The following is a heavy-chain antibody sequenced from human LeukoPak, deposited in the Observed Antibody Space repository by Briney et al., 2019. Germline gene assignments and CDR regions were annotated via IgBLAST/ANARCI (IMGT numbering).Heavy chain of an antibody. D-gene: IGHD2-8*01. Sequence: SETLSLTCTVSGGSISSGSYYWSWIRQPAGKGLEWIGRIYTSGSTTYNPSLKSRVTISVDTSKNQFSLKLSSVTAADTAVYYCARGCYGYCTNGVCYFPLYYYYYMDVWGKGTTVTVSS. CDR1: GGSISSGSYY. J-gene: IGHJ6*03. CDR3: ARGCYGYCTNGVCYFPLYYYYYMDV. V-gene: IGHV4-61*02. CDR2: IYTSGST.